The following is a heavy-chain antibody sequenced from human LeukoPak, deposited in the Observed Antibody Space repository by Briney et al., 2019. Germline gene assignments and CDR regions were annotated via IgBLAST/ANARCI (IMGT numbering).Heavy chain of an antibody. CDR1: GFTFSSYS. D-gene: IGHD3-16*02. CDR2: ISYDGTDK. CDR3: AKGYTDFDY. Sequence: GGSLRLSCAASGFTFSSYSMNWVRQTPGKGLEWVAVISYDGTDKYYADSVKGRFTVSRDNSKNTLYLQMNSLRAEDTAVYYCAKGYTDFDYWGREPWSPSPQ. V-gene: IGHV3-30*18. J-gene: IGHJ4*02.